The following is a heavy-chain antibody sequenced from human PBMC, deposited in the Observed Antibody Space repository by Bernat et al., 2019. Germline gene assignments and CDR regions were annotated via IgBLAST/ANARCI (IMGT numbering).Heavy chain of an antibody. J-gene: IGHJ6*02. CDR1: GYSFTSYW. D-gene: IGHD6-13*01. CDR3: ARHEQQLGAWSCYDCGMDV. V-gene: IGHV5-10-1*03. CDR2: IVPSDSYT. Sequence: EVQLVQSGAEVKKPGESLRISCKGSGYSFTSYWISWVRQMPGKGLEWMGRIVPSDSYTNYSPSFQGHVTHSADKSTGTAYLQWSSLKATDTAMDYCARHEQQLGAWSCYDCGMDVWGQGTTVTVSS.